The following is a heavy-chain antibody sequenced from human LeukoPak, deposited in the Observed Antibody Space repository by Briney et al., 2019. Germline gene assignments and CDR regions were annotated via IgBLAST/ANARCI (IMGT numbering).Heavy chain of an antibody. J-gene: IGHJ6*03. CDR3: VRHRRLPVTLYYYYYYMDV. CDR1: GGSISSYY. CDR2: IYYSGST. V-gene: IGHV4-59*08. D-gene: IGHD4-11*01. Sequence: SETLSLTCTVSGGSISSYYWSWIRQPPGKGLEWIGYIYYSGSTNYNPSLKSRVTISVDTSKNQFSLKLSSVTAADTAVYYCVRHRRLPVTLYYYYYYMDVWGKGTTVTVSS.